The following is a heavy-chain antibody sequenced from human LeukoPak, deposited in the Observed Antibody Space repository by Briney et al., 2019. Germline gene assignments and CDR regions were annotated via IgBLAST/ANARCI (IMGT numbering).Heavy chain of an antibody. CDR1: GFTVSTNY. CDR2: ISSGGTP. D-gene: IGHD5-12*01. J-gene: IGHJ4*02. Sequence: GGSLGLSCAASGFTVSTNYMSWVRQAPGKGLEWVSVISSGGTPYYADSVKGRFTISRDSSENTLYLQMHSLRAEDTAVYYCARGGAGYAFDYWGQETLVTVSS. V-gene: IGHV3-66*02. CDR3: ARGGAGYAFDY.